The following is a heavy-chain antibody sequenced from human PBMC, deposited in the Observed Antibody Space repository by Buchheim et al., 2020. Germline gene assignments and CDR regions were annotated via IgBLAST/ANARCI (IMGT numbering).Heavy chain of an antibody. CDR3: ARHAICSSTSCYEPHWYFDL. J-gene: IGHJ2*01. D-gene: IGHD2-2*01. V-gene: IGHV4-59*01. CDR1: GGSISSYY. CDR2: IYYSGST. Sequence: QVQLQESGPGLVKPSETLSLTCTVSGGSISSYYWSWIRQPPGKGLEWIGYIYYSGSTNYNPSLKSRVTISVDTSKNQFSLKLSSVTAADTAVYYCARHAICSSTSCYEPHWYFDLWGRGTL.